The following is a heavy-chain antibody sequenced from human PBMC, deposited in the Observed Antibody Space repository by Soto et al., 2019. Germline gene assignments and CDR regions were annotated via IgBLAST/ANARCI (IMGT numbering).Heavy chain of an antibody. V-gene: IGHV3-9*01. CDR2: ISWNSGSI. CDR1: GFTFDDYA. J-gene: IGHJ6*02. D-gene: IGHD4-17*01. CDR3: AKEPTYGDYYYYGMDV. Sequence: DVQLVESGGGLVQPGRSLRLSCAASGFTFDDYAMHWVRQAPGKGLEWVSGISWNSGSIGYADSVKGRFTISRDNAKNSLYLQMNSLRAEDTALYYCAKEPTYGDYYYYGMDVWGQGTTVTVSS.